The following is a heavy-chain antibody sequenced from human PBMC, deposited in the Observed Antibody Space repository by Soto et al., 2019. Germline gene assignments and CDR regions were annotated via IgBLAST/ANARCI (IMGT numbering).Heavy chain of an antibody. V-gene: IGHV1-2*02. CDR2: INPNNGAT. Sequence: GASVKVSCKASGYIFTGNYMHWVRQAPGQGLEYMGWINPNNGATNYAQNFQGRVTMTWDTSISTAYMEVRRLRSDDTAVYYCAPHYPDRSGYFGRWGQGTLVTVSS. CDR3: APHYPDRSGYFGR. J-gene: IGHJ4*02. CDR1: GYIFTGNY. D-gene: IGHD3-3*01.